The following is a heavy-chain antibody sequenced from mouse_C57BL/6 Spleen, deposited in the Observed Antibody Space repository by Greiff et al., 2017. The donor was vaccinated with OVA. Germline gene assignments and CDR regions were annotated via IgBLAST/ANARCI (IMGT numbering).Heavy chain of an antibody. CDR3: ARYDYDPYYYAMDY. CDR2: IYPGDGDT. CDR1: GYAFSSSW. Sequence: VQLVESGPELVKPGASVKISCKASGYAFSSSWMNWVKQRPGKGLEWIGRIYPGDGDTNYNGKFKGKATLTADKSSSTAYMQLSSLTSEDSAVDFCARYDYDPYYYAMDYWGQGTSVTVSS. V-gene: IGHV1-82*01. D-gene: IGHD2-4*01. J-gene: IGHJ4*01.